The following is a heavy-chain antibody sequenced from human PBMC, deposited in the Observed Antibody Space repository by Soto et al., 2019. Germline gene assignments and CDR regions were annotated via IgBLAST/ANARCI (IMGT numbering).Heavy chain of an antibody. CDR1: GFTFTRYS. CDR2: LSSTTNYI. J-gene: IGHJ4*02. CDR3: ARESEDLTSNFDY. V-gene: IGHV3-21*06. Sequence: LRLSCAASGFTFTRYSMNWVRQAPGKGLEWVSSLSSTTNYIYYGDSMKGRFTISRDNAKNSMYLEMNSWRAEDTAVYYCARESEDLTSNFDYWGQGTLVTVSS.